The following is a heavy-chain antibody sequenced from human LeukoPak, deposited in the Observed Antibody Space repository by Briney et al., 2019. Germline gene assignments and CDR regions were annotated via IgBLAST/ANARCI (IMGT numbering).Heavy chain of an antibody. CDR3: ARTIKFYCSGGSCYNSYYFDY. CDR1: GFTFSDYY. CDR2: ISSSGSTI. Sequence: GGSLRLSCAASGFTFSDYYMSWIRQAPGKGLEWASYISSSGSTIYYADSVKGRFTISRDNAKNSLYLQMNSLRAEDTAVYYCARTIKFYCSGGSCYNSYYFDYWGQGTLVTVSS. V-gene: IGHV3-11*01. D-gene: IGHD2-15*01. J-gene: IGHJ4*02.